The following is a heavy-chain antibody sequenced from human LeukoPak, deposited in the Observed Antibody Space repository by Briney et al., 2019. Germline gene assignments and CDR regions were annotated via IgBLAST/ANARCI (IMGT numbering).Heavy chain of an antibody. D-gene: IGHD3-16*01. CDR2: IYPGDSNTRYDANT. CDR1: GFTFTNYW. CDR3: ARLRDGYYDYVWGSWDY. Sequence: GESLKISCEGSGFTFTNYWTGGVRQRPGKGLEWMGIIYPGDSNTRYDANTRYSPSFEGQVTISADKSISTAYLQWSSLKASDTAIYYYARLRDGYYDYVWGSWDYWGQGTLVTVSS. J-gene: IGHJ4*02. V-gene: IGHV5-51*01.